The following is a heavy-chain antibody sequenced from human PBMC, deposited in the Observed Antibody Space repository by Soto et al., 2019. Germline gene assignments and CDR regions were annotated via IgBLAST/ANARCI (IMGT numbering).Heavy chain of an antibody. J-gene: IGHJ6*04. Sequence: QVQLVQSGAEVKKPGASVKVSCKASGYTFTSYDINWVRQATGQGLEWMGWMNPNSGNTGYAQKFQGRVTMTRNTTISTAYMELSSLGWEDTAVYYCGGGLKGAGGGISVVWGKGTTVTVSS. CDR3: GGGLKGAGGGISVV. V-gene: IGHV1-8*01. CDR2: MNPNSGNT. CDR1: GYTFTSYD. D-gene: IGHD3-16*02.